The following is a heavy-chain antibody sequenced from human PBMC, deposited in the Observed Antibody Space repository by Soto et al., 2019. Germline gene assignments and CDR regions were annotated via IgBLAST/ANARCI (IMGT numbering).Heavy chain of an antibody. Sequence: SETLSLTCAVYGRSFSGYYWTWIRQPPGTGLEWIGEINHSGSTNYNPSLKSRVTISVDTSKNQFSLKLSSVTAADTSVYYCARSDGCYWGQGTLVTVSS. D-gene: IGHD6-19*01. J-gene: IGHJ4*02. V-gene: IGHV4-34*01. CDR2: INHSGST. CDR3: ARSDGCY. CDR1: GRSFSGYY.